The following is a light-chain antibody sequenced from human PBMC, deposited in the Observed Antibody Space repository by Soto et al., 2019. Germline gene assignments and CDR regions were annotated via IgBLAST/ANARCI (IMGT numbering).Light chain of an antibody. J-gene: IGLJ1*01. CDR1: SSDVGLYNY. CDR3: SSKSSSSPPYV. Sequence: ALTQPASVSGSPGQSITISCTGTSSDVGLYNYVSWYQQHPGQAPRLMIYEVTNRPSGVSNRFSGSKSGNTASLTISGLQTEDEADYYCSSKSSSSPPYVFGTGTKVTVL. V-gene: IGLV2-14*01. CDR2: EVT.